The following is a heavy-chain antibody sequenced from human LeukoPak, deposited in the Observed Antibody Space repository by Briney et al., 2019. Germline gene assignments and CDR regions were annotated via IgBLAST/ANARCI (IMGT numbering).Heavy chain of an antibody. J-gene: IGHJ6*02. D-gene: IGHD6-19*01. CDR3: ARVGGGKYSSGWYPSYYYYYYGMDV. CDR2: VYHSGST. CDR1: GGSISSSNW. Sequence: SETLSLTCAVSGGSISSSNWWSWVRQPPGKGLEWIGEVYHSGSTNYNPPLKSRVTISVDTSKNQFSLKLSSVTAADTAVYYCARVGGGKYSSGWYPSYYYYYYGMDVWGQGTTVTVSS. V-gene: IGHV4-4*02.